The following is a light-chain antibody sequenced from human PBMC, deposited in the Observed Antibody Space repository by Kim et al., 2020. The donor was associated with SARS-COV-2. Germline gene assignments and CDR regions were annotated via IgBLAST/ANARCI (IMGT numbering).Light chain of an antibody. Sequence: EIVLTQSPGTMSLSPGERATLSCRASQSVPTNYLAWYQQKPGQSPRLLIYRASIRATDIPDRFSGSGSGTDFTLTISRLEPEDFAVYYCQQYGRSPKTFGQGTKLEIK. CDR3: QQYGRSPKT. J-gene: IGKJ2*01. V-gene: IGKV3-20*01. CDR2: RAS. CDR1: QSVPTNY.